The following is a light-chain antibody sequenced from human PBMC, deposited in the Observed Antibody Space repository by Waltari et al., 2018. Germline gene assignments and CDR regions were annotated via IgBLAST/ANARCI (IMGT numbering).Light chain of an antibody. CDR3: QQSYSSPRS. CDR1: QTINTY. V-gene: IGKV1-39*01. Sequence: DILVTQSPSSLSASVEARVTITCRASQTINTYKTWFQQKPGKSPKLLIYGASTLQSGVPSRFRGSGLGTVFTLTINNLQPEDVATYHCQQSYSSPRSFGQGTKLEI. CDR2: GAS. J-gene: IGKJ2*03.